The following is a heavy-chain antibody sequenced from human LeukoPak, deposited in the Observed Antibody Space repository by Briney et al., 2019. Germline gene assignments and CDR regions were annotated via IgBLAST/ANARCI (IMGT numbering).Heavy chain of an antibody. CDR3: AHRITEYIQGGKAFDY. CDR1: GFSLRTSGVS. V-gene: IGHV2-5*02. Sequence: SGPTLVNPTQTLTLTCTFSGFSLRTSGVSVGWIRQPPGKALEWLALTYWDDDKRYSPSLKSRLTITKDTSRNQVVLTMTDMDPADTATYYCAHRITEYIQGGKAFDYWGQGTLVTVSS. CDR2: TYWDDDK. D-gene: IGHD3-10*02. J-gene: IGHJ4*02.